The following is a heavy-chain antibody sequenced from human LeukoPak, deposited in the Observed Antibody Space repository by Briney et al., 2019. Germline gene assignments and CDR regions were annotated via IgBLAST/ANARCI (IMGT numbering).Heavy chain of an antibody. V-gene: IGHV4-34*01. Sequence: PSETLSLTCAVYGGSFSGYYWSWIRQPPGKGLEWIGEINHSGSTNYNPSLKSRVTISVDTSKNQFSLKLSSVTAADTAVYYCARGRGSIAAAGTWYFDYWGQGTLVTVSS. D-gene: IGHD6-13*01. CDR1: GGSFSGYY. CDR2: INHSGST. CDR3: ARGRGSIAAAGTWYFDY. J-gene: IGHJ4*02.